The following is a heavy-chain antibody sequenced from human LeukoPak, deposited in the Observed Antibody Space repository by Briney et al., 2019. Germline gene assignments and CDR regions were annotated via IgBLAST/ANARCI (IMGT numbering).Heavy chain of an antibody. CDR1: GFTFSNYW. D-gene: IGHD3-3*01. Sequence: GGSLRLSCVASGFTFSNYWMNWVRQAPGKGLEWVTNINQKGSEKYYVDSVKGRFTISRDNAKNSLYLQMNSLRAEDTAVYYCARDGVRYDFWSGSVDYWGQATRVTVSS. J-gene: IGHJ4*02. V-gene: IGHV3-7*01. CDR2: INQKGSEK. CDR3: ARDGVRYDFWSGSVDY.